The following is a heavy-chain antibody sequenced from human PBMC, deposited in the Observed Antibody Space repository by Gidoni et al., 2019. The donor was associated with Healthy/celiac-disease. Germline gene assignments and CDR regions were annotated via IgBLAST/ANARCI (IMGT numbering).Heavy chain of an antibody. D-gene: IGHD1-26*01. Sequence: PGQGLEWMGGIITLFGTANYAQKFQGRVTITADESTSTAYMELRSRRCEDTAVDYCARGAPVPYYYYYYMDVWGKGTTVTVSS. CDR3: ARGAPVPYYYYYYMDV. J-gene: IGHJ6*03. V-gene: IGHV1-69*01. CDR2: IITLFGTA.